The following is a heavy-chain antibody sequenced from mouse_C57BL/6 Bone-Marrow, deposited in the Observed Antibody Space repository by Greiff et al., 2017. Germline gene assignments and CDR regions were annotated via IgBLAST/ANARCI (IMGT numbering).Heavy chain of an antibody. CDR2: IAPEDGDT. CDR3: TFDSSGYVPYAMDY. J-gene: IGHJ4*01. Sequence: EVQLQQSGAELVRPGASVKLSCTASGFNIKDYYMHWVKQRPEQGLEWIGRIAPEDGDTEYAPKFQGKATMTADTSSNTAYLQLSSLTSEDTAVYYCTFDSSGYVPYAMDYWGQGTSVTVSS. D-gene: IGHD3-2*02. CDR1: GFNIKDYY. V-gene: IGHV14-1*01.